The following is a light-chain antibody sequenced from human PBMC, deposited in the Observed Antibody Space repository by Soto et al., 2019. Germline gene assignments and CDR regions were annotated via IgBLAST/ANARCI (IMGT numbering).Light chain of an antibody. V-gene: IGKV3-15*01. Sequence: EIVVTQSPATLSVSPGERATLSCRTSQSVSSHVAWYQQKPGQAPRLLIHGASTRATALPARFSGSGSGTEFTLTITRLEPEDFAVYYCQHYESSSSITFGHGTRLEIK. CDR1: QSVSSH. CDR3: QHYESSSSIT. CDR2: GAS. J-gene: IGKJ5*01.